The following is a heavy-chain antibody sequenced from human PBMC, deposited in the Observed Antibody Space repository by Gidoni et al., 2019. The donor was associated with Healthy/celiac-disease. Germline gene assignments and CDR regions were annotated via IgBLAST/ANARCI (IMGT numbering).Heavy chain of an antibody. V-gene: IGHV3-73*02. CDR1: GFTFSGSA. CDR2: IRSKANSYAT. D-gene: IGHD2-15*01. J-gene: IGHJ5*02. Sequence: EVQLVESGGGLVQPGGSLKLSCAASGFTFSGSAMHWVRQASGKGREWVGRIRSKANSYATAYAASVKGRFTISRDDSKNTAYLQMNSLKTEDTAVYYCTRHPRYCSGGSCYSYNWFDPWGQGTLVTVSS. CDR3: TRHPRYCSGGSCYSYNWFDP.